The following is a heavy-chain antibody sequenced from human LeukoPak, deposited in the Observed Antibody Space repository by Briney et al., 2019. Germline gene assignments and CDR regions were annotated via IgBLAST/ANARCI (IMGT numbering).Heavy chain of an antibody. Sequence: PSETLSLTCTVSVVAISRYYWSWRWQPPGKGLEWIGYIYYSGSTNYNPSLKSRVTISVDTSKNQFSLKLSSVTAADTAVYYCGTRITRKAFDIWGQGTMVTVPS. J-gene: IGHJ3*02. CDR3: GTRITRKAFDI. CDR2: IYYSGST. CDR1: VVAISRYY. D-gene: IGHD3-10*01. V-gene: IGHV4-59*01.